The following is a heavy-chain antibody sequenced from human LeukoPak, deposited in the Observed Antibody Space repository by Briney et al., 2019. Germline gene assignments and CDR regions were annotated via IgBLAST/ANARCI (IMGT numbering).Heavy chain of an antibody. V-gene: IGHV3-30*02. Sequence: GGSLRLSCAASGFTFSSYGMHWVRQAPGKGLEWVAFIRYDGSNKYYADSVKGRFTISRDNSKNTLYLQMNSLRAGDTAVYYCANNAMYCSGGSCSPSFDYWGQGTLVTVSS. D-gene: IGHD2-15*01. J-gene: IGHJ4*02. CDR3: ANNAMYCSGGSCSPSFDY. CDR1: GFTFSSYG. CDR2: IRYDGSNK.